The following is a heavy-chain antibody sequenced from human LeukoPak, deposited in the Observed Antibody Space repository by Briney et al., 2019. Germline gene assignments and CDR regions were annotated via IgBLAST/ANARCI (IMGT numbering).Heavy chain of an antibody. V-gene: IGHV1-69*05. CDR2: IIPIFGTA. Sequence: GASVKVSCKASGGTFSSYAISWGRQAPGQWLEWMGGIIPIFGTADYAHKFQGRGTITTDESTSTTYMELSSLRSEDTAVYHCARARSGPYIPKYFDYGGQGTLVTVSS. J-gene: IGHJ4*02. CDR3: ARARSGPYIPKYFDY. D-gene: IGHD6-25*01. CDR1: GGTFSSYA.